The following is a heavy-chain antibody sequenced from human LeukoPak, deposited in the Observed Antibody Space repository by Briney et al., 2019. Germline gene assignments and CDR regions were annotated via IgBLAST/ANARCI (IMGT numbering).Heavy chain of an antibody. CDR2: IHYSGST. V-gene: IGHV4-31*03. CDR1: GGSISSGGYY. CDR3: ASGLVGATRGFDY. J-gene: IGHJ4*02. Sequence: PSETLSLTCTVSGGSISSGGYYWSWIRQHLGKGLEWIGYIHYSGSTYYNPSLKSRVTISVDTSKNQFSLKLSSVTAADTAVYYCASGLVGATRGFDYWGQGTLVTVSS. D-gene: IGHD1-26*01.